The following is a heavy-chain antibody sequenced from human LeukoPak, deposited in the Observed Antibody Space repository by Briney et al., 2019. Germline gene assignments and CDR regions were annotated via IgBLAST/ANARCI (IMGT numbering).Heavy chain of an antibody. CDR3: ARADYGEP. CDR2: ISSSSSYI. V-gene: IGHV3-21*01. J-gene: IGHJ4*02. D-gene: IGHD4-17*01. CDR1: GLTFSSYS. Sequence: SGGSLRLSCAASGLTFSSYSMNWVRQAPGKGLEWVSSISSSSSYIYYADSVKGRFTISRDNPKNSLYPQMNSLRAEDTAVYYCARADYGEPWGQGTLVTVSS.